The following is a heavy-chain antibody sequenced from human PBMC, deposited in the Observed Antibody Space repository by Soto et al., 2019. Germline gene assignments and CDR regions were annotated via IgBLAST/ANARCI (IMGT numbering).Heavy chain of an antibody. D-gene: IGHD6-19*01. CDR2: ISSSGSTI. CDR3: ARGNIAVAGSAFDI. CDR1: GFTFSDYY. Sequence: GGSLRLSCAASGFTFSDYYMSWIRQAPGKGLEWFSYISSSGSTIYYADSVKGRFTISRDNAKNSLYLQMNSLRAEDTAVYYCARGNIAVAGSAFDIWGQGTMVTVSS. J-gene: IGHJ3*02. V-gene: IGHV3-11*01.